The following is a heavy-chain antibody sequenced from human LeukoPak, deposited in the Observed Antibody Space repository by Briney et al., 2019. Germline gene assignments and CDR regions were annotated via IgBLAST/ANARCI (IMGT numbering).Heavy chain of an antibody. J-gene: IGHJ3*02. CDR2: ISSSSSNI. CDR3: ARAQWELQYAFDI. D-gene: IGHD1-26*01. CDR1: GFTFSSYS. V-gene: IGHV3-48*01. Sequence: GGSLRLSCAASGFTFSSYSINWVRQAPGKGLEWVSYISSSSSNINYAESVKGRFTISRDNAKNSLYLQMNSLRAEDTAVYYCARAQWELQYAFDIWGQGTMVTVSS.